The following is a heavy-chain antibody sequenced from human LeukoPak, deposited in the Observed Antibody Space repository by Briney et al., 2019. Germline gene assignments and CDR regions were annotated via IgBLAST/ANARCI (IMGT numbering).Heavy chain of an antibody. CDR2: INPSGGST. Sequence: ASVKVSCKASGYTFTNYYIHWVRQAPGQGLECMGIINPSGGSTSYAQKFQGRVTMTRDTSISTAYMELRWLRSDDTAVYYCARGSASGSSPANWFDPWGHGTPVTVSS. CDR3: ARGSASGSSPANWFDP. CDR1: GYTFTNYY. D-gene: IGHD3-10*01. V-gene: IGHV1-46*01. J-gene: IGHJ5*02.